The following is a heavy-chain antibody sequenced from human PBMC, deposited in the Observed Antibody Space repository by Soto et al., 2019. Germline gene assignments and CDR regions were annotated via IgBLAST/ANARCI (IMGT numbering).Heavy chain of an antibody. D-gene: IGHD3-22*01. V-gene: IGHV3-30-3*01. CDR1: GFTFSSYA. CDR2: ISYDGSNK. J-gene: IGHJ4*02. Sequence: VGSLRLSCAASGFTFSSYAMHWVRQAPGKGLEWVAVISYDGSNKYYADSVKGRFTISRDNSKNTLYLQMNSLRAEDTAVYYCATDYYDSSGYYGFDYWGQGTLVTVSS. CDR3: ATDYYDSSGYYGFDY.